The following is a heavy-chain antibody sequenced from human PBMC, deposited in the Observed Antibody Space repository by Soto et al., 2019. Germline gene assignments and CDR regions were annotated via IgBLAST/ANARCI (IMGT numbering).Heavy chain of an antibody. J-gene: IGHJ2*01. CDR2: IWYDGSNK. Sequence: QVQLVESGGGVVQPGRSLRLSCAASGFTFSSYGMHWVRQAPGKGLEWVAGIWYDGSNKYYADSVKGRFTISRDNSKNTLYLQMNSLRAEDTAVYYCARVGSNYLRWYFDLWGRGTLVTVSS. CDR3: ARVGSNYLRWYFDL. V-gene: IGHV3-33*01. D-gene: IGHD4-4*01. CDR1: GFTFSSYG.